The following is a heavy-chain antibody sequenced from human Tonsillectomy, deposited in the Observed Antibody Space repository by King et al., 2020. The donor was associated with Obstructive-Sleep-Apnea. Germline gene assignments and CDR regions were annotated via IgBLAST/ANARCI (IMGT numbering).Heavy chain of an antibody. D-gene: IGHD2-15*01. CDR2: ISYDGSNK. CDR3: ARGHSYCTSGSCIYYYYGMDV. J-gene: IGHJ6*02. Sequence: VQLVESGGGVVQPGRSLRLSCAASGFTFSSYAMHWVRQAPGKGLEWVAVISYDGSNKYYADSVKGRFTISRDNSKNTLYLQMNSLRAEDTAVYYCARGHSYCTSGSCIYYYYGMDVWGQGTTVTVSS. V-gene: IGHV3-30*04. CDR1: GFTFSSYA.